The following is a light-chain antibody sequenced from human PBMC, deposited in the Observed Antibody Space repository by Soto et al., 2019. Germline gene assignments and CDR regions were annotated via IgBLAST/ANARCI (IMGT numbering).Light chain of an antibody. CDR2: RNN. V-gene: IGLV1-47*01. J-gene: IGLJ3*02. Sequence: SVRTQPPSASGTPGQRVTISCSGSSSNIGSNYVYWYQQLPGTAPKLLIYRNNQRPSGVPDRVSGSKSGTSASLAISGLRSEDEADYYCAAWDDSLSGRVFGGGTKVTVL. CDR3: AAWDDSLSGRV. CDR1: SSNIGSNY.